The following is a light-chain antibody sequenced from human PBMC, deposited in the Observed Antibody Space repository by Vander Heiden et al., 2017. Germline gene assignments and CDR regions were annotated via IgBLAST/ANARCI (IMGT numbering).Light chain of an antibody. CDR1: QSVLFSSNNNNY. Sequence: DIVMTQPPDSLAVSVSERATINCKSSQSVLFSSNNNNYLAWYQQKPGQPPKLLIYWASTRESGVPDRFSGSGSGTDFTLTISSLQAEDVAVYYCQQYYSTPPYTFGQGTKLEIK. CDR3: QQYYSTPPYT. V-gene: IGKV4-1*01. CDR2: WAS. J-gene: IGKJ2*01.